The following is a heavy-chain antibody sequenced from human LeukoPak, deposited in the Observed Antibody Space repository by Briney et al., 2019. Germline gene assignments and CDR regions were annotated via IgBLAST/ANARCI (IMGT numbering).Heavy chain of an antibody. D-gene: IGHD3-22*01. CDR1: GYTVTNYD. CDR2: MNPNSGNT. CDR3: AIVYYDNSGSPSWYFDL. V-gene: IGHV1-8*01. Sequence: GASVKVSCKTSGYTVTNYDINWVRQATGQGLEWMGWMNPNSGNTGYTQKSQGRVSMTRDTSISTAYMELSSLRSEDTAVYYCAIVYYDNSGSPSWYFDLWGRGTLVTVSS. J-gene: IGHJ2*01.